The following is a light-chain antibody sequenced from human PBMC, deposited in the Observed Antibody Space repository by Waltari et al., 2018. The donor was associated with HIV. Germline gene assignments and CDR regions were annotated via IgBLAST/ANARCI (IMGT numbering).Light chain of an antibody. CDR1: QSGRNN. Sequence: EIVMTQSPATLSVSRGDRVTLFCITRQSGRNNLAWYQQKPGQSPRLLIYGASTRATGIPVTFSGRGSGTEFTLTISSLQSEDFAIYYCQQYNDWPLTFGGGTKVDI. CDR3: QQYNDWPLT. CDR2: GAS. J-gene: IGKJ4*01. V-gene: IGKV3-15*01.